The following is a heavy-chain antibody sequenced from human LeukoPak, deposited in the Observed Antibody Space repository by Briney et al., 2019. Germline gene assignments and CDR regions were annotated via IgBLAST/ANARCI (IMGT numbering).Heavy chain of an antibody. CDR3: ATYGYSSIDAFDI. CDR1: GFTVSSNY. Sequence: HPGGSLRLSCAASGFTVSSNYMSWVRQAPGKGLEWVSVIYSGGSTYYADSVKGRFTISRDNSKNTLYLQMNSLRAEDTAVYYCATYGYSSIDAFDIWGQGTMVTVSS. D-gene: IGHD5-18*01. CDR2: IYSGGST. V-gene: IGHV3-66*01. J-gene: IGHJ3*02.